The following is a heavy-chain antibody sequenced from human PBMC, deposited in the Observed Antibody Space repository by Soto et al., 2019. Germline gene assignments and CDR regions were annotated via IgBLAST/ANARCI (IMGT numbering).Heavy chain of an antibody. V-gene: IGHV4-31*03. CDR1: GGSISSGGYY. CDR3: ARDLGYCSGGSCYPGYNWFDP. Sequence: QVQLQESGPGLVKPSQTLSLTCTVSGGSISSGGYYWSWIRQHPGKGLEWIGYIYYSGSTYYNPSLRSRVTISVDTSKNQFSLKLSSVTAADTAVYYCARDLGYCSGGSCYPGYNWFDPWGQGTLVTVSS. J-gene: IGHJ5*02. D-gene: IGHD2-15*01. CDR2: IYYSGST.